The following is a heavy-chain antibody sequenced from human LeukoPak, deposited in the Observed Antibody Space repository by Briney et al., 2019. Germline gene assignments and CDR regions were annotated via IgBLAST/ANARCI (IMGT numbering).Heavy chain of an antibody. J-gene: IGHJ6*03. Sequence: ASVRVSCKTSGYTFSNYDIYWVRQAPGQGLECMGWISGYTGGTNYAQKFQGRVTMTGDTSISTAYMELSRLRSDDTAVYYCARGGNYYYYYMDVWGKGTTVTVSS. CDR3: ARGGNYYYYYMDV. CDR2: ISGYTGGT. V-gene: IGHV1-2*02. D-gene: IGHD1-26*01. CDR1: GYTFSNYD.